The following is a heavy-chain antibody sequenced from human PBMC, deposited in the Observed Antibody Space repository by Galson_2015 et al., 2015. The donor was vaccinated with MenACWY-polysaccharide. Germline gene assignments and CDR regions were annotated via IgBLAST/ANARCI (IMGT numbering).Heavy chain of an antibody. J-gene: IGHJ6*02. CDR2: ISYDGRDK. CDR3: ARDYCSRTSCSDMDV. D-gene: IGHD2-2*01. V-gene: IGHV3-30*04. Sequence: SLRLSCAASGFTFSSYAIHWVRQAPGKGLDWVAVISYDGRDKYYGDSVKGRFTISRDNSENTAFLQMNSLRAEDTALYYCARDYCSRTSCSDMDVCGQGTTVTVAS. CDR1: GFTFSSYA.